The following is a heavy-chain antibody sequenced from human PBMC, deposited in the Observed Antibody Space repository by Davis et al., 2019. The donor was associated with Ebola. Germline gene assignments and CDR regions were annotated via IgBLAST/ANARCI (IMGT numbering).Heavy chain of an antibody. J-gene: IGHJ4*02. D-gene: IGHD6-13*01. V-gene: IGHV3-48*02. Sequence: GESLKISCAASGFTFSSYSMTWVRQAPGKGLEWISYIGRGSSPIYYADSVKSRFTISRDNANNSLYLHMNNLGDEDTAVYYCARDSGISGADDYWGQGTLVTVSS. CDR2: IGRGSSPI. CDR1: GFTFSSYS. CDR3: ARDSGISGADDY.